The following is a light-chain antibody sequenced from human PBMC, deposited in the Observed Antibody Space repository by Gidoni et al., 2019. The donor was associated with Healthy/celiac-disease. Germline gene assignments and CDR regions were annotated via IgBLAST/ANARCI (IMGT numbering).Light chain of an antibody. V-gene: IGKV1-39*01. J-gene: IGKJ1*01. Sequence: DIQMTPSPSSLSASVGDRVTITCRASQSISSYLNWYQQKPGKAPKLLIYAASSLQSGVPSRLSGSGSGTDCTLTISSLQPEDFATDYCQQSYSTPTWTFGQGTKVEIK. CDR3: QQSYSTPTWT. CDR2: AAS. CDR1: QSISSY.